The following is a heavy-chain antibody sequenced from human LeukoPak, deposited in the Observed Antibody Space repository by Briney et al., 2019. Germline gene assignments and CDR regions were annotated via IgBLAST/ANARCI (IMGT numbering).Heavy chain of an antibody. D-gene: IGHD3-3*01. CDR1: GGSISSGDYY. V-gene: IGHV4-30-4*01. J-gene: IGHJ5*02. CDR2: IYYSGST. Sequence: SETLSLTCTVSGGSISSGDYYWSWIRQPPGKGLEWIGYIYYSGSTYYNPSLKSRVTISVDTSKNQFSLKLSSVTAADTAVYYCARGRSDFWSGYFNWFDPWGQGALVTVSS. CDR3: ARGRSDFWSGYFNWFDP.